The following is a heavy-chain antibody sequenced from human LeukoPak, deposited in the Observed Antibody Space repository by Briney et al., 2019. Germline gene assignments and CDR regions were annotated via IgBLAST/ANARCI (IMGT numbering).Heavy chain of an antibody. V-gene: IGHV1-2*02. CDR1: GYTFTAYY. CDR3: ARGYNWNYFDY. Sequence: ASVKVSCKASGYTFTAYYIHWVRQAPGQGLDWMGWINPNSGGTDYAQRFQGRVTMTGDTSISTAYMDLSRLRSDDTAVYYCARGYNWNYFDYWGQGTLVTVSS. J-gene: IGHJ4*02. D-gene: IGHD1-20*01. CDR2: INPNSGGT.